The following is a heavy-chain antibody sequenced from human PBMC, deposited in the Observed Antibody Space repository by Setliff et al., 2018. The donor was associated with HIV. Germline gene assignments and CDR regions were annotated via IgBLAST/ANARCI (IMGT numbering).Heavy chain of an antibody. CDR2: MYHSGST. D-gene: IGHD3-9*01. J-gene: IGHJ4*02. V-gene: IGHV4-31*03. CDR1: GVSITTDGYY. CDR3: AGGRYFRDIRDSRFDF. Sequence: SETLSLTCSVSGVSITTDGYYWSWIRHYPGKGLEWIGYMYHSGSTYYNASLASRLIMSLDPSKNQFSLKLNSMTAAVTAMYYCAGGRYFRDIRDSRFDFWGQGMLVTVSS.